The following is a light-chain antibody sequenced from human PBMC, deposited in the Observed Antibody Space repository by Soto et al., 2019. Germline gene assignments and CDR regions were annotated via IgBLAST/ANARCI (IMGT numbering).Light chain of an antibody. CDR2: DAS. J-gene: IGKJ4*01. Sequence: EIVLTQSPATLSLSPGERATLSCRASQSVSSYLAWYQQKPGQAPRLLIYDASNRVTGIPARFSGSGSGTDFTLTISSLEPEDFAVYYCQQGLTFGGGTKVEIK. V-gene: IGKV3-11*01. CDR3: QQGLT. CDR1: QSVSSY.